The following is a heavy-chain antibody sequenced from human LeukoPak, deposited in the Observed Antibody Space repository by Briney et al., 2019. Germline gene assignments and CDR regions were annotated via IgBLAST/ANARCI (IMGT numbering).Heavy chain of an antibody. J-gene: IGHJ6*03. Sequence: GGSLRLSCAASGFTFSSYGMHWVRQAPGKGLEWVAVIWYDGSNKYYADSVKGRFTIPRDNSKNTLYLQMNSLRAEDTAVYYCARDSVTTPLYYYYMDVWGKGTTVTVSS. V-gene: IGHV3-33*01. D-gene: IGHD4-11*01. CDR2: IWYDGSNK. CDR3: ARDSVTTPLYYYYMDV. CDR1: GFTFSSYG.